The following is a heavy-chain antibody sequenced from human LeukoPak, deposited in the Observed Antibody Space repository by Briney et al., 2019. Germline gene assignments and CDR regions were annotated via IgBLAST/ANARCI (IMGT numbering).Heavy chain of an antibody. J-gene: IGHJ4*02. D-gene: IGHD1-20*01. Sequence: QPGGSLRLSCAASGFTFNSYEMNWVRQAPGRGLEWVSYISSSGSTIFYADSVKGRFTISRDNAKNSLYLQMNSLRSEDTAVYYCARGPGITGTDRAFDYWGQGTLVTVSS. CDR1: GFTFNSYE. V-gene: IGHV3-48*03. CDR2: ISSSGSTI. CDR3: ARGPGITGTDRAFDY.